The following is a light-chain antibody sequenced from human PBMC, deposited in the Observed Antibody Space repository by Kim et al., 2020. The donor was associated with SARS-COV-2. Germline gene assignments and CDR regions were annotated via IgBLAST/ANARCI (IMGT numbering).Light chain of an antibody. CDR3: ATWDDSLNAWV. CDR2: ANE. V-gene: IGLV1-44*01. J-gene: IGLJ3*02. CDR1: NSNIGANT. Sequence: ELTQPPSASGTPGQRVTISCSGGNSNIGANTVNWYQQFPGTAPKLLIYANERRPSGVPDRFSVSQSGTSASLAISRLQSEDEADYYCATWDDSLNAWVFGRGTRLTVL.